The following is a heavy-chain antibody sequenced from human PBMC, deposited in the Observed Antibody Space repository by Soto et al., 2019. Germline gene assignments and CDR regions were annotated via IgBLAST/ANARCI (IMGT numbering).Heavy chain of an antibody. Sequence: SETLSLTCAVSGGSISSGGYSWSWIRQPPGKGLEWIGYIYHSGSTYYNPSLKSRVTISVDRSKNQFSLKLSSVTAADTAVYYCARGYGRNFDYWGQGTLVTVSS. J-gene: IGHJ4*02. CDR2: IYHSGST. CDR3: ARGYGRNFDY. D-gene: IGHD5-18*01. CDR1: GGSISSGGYS. V-gene: IGHV4-30-2*01.